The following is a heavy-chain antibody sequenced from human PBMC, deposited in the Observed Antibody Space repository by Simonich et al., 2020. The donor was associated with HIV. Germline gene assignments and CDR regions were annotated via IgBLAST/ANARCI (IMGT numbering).Heavy chain of an antibody. J-gene: IGHJ4*02. CDR1: GGSFNGYY. CDR3: ARGRSPPRTGVLDS. CDR2: INHSGIT. V-gene: IGHV4-34*01. Sequence: QVQLQQWGAGLLKPSETLSLTCAVYGGSFNGYYWSWIRQSPERGLQWIGEINHSGITNYNPSLRGRVTISVDTSKNQFSLKMRSLIAADTAVYYCARGRSPPRTGVLDSWGQGTQVIVSS. D-gene: IGHD7-27*01.